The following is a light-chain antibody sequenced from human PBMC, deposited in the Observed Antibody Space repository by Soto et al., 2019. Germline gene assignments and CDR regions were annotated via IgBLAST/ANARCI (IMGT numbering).Light chain of an antibody. CDR2: AAS. Sequence: EIVLTQSPGTLSLSPGDRAALSCRASETVSSDFLAWYQQKPGQAPRLLIYAASSRATGIPDRFSGTGSETDFTLTISRLEPEDFAVYYCQQYGSSWTFGQGTKVDIK. J-gene: IGKJ1*01. CDR1: ETVSSDF. CDR3: QQYGSSWT. V-gene: IGKV3-20*01.